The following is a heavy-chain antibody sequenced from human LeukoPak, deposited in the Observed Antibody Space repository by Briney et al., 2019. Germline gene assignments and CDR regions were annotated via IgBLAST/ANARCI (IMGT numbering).Heavy chain of an antibody. J-gene: IGHJ5*02. CDR2: INPNSGGT. Sequence: ASVKVSCKASGYTFTGYYMHWVRQAPGQGLEWMGRINPNSGGTNYAQKFQGRVTMTRDTSISTAYMELSRLRSDDTAVYCCARRGPYSSGWYLTWGQGTLVTVSS. V-gene: IGHV1-2*06. D-gene: IGHD6-19*01. CDR1: GYTFTGYY. CDR3: ARRGPYSSGWYLT.